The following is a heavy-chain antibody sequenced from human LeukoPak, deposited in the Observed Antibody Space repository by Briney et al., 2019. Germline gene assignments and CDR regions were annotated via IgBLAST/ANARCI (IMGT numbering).Heavy chain of an antibody. D-gene: IGHD2-15*01. V-gene: IGHV4-59*10. CDR3: ARNSCPSGSCYDNRGYFDY. CDR2: IYTSGST. J-gene: IGHJ4*02. CDR1: GGSFSGYY. Sequence: SETLSLTCAVYGGSFSGYYWGWIRQPPGKGLEWIGRIYTSGSTNYNPSLKSRITISVDTSKNQFSLKLSSVTAADTAVYYCARNSCPSGSCYDNRGYFDYWGQGTLVTVSS.